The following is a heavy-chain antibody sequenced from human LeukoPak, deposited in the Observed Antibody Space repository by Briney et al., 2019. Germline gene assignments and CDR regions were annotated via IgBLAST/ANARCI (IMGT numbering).Heavy chain of an antibody. CDR1: GLTFTRSY. V-gene: IGHV1-46*04. D-gene: IGHD6-19*01. J-gene: IGHJ4*02. Sequence: GASVKVSCKASGLTFTRSYIHWVRQAPGQGREWMGIINPGGGSTGYTQKLQGRVTLTTDTSTNTVYMELSGLRYEDTAVYYCARGRTSYNSGWYQFDYWGQGTLVTVSS. CDR3: ARGRTSYNSGWYQFDY. CDR2: INPGGGST.